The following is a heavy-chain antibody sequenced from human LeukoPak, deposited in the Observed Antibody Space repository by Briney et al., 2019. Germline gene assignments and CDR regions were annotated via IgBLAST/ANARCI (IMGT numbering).Heavy chain of an antibody. Sequence: PSETLSLTCTVSGGSISSSSYYWGWIRQPPGKGLEWIGSIYYSGSTYYNPSLKSRVTISVDTSKNQFSLKLSSVTAADTAVYYCARDRGSPDDAFDIWGQGTMVTVSS. J-gene: IGHJ3*02. CDR1: GGSISSSSYY. CDR2: IYYSGST. CDR3: ARDRGSPDDAFDI. V-gene: IGHV4-39*07. D-gene: IGHD1-26*01.